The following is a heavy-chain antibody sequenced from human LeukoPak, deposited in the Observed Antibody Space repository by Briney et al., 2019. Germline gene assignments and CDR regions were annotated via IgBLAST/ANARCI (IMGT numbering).Heavy chain of an antibody. CDR2: ISSSGSTI. J-gene: IGHJ6*03. CDR3: ARVAEQEPGGAAAGIDYYYYYMDV. CDR1: GFTFSDYY. V-gene: IGHV3-11*04. Sequence: GGSLRLSCAASGFTFSDYYMRWIRQAPGKGLEWVSYISSSGSTIYYADSVKGRFTISRDNAKNSLYLQMNSLRAEDTAVYYCARVAEQEPGGAAAGIDYYYYYMDVWGKGTTVTVSS. D-gene: IGHD6-13*01.